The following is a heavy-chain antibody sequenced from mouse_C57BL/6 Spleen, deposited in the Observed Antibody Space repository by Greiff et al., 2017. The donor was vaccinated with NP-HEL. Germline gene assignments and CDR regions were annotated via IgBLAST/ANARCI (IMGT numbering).Heavy chain of an antibody. J-gene: IGHJ3*01. V-gene: IGHV1-15*01. CDR2: IDPETGGT. CDR3: TRESNYYGSSAWFAY. D-gene: IGHD1-1*01. Sequence: VKLQESGAELVRPGASVTLSCKASGYTFTDYEMHWVKQTPVHGLEWIGAIDPETGGTAYNQKFKGKAILTADKSSSTAYMELRSLTSEDSAVYYCTRESNYYGSSAWFAYWGQGTLVTVSA. CDR1: GYTFTDYE.